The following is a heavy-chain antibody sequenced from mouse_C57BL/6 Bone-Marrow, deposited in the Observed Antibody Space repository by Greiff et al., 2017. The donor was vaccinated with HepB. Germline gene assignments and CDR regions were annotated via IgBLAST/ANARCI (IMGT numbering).Heavy chain of an antibody. CDR3: AREGPTVVATNYFDY. CDR1: GYTFTSYW. D-gene: IGHD1-1*01. CDR2: IDPSDSYT. V-gene: IGHV1-69*01. J-gene: IGHJ2*01. Sequence: VQLQQSGAELVMPGASVKLSCKASGYTFTSYWMHWVKQRPGQGLEWIGEIDPSDSYTNYNQKFKGKSTLTVDKSSSTAYMQLSSLTSEDSAVYYCAREGPTVVATNYFDYWGQGTTLTVSS.